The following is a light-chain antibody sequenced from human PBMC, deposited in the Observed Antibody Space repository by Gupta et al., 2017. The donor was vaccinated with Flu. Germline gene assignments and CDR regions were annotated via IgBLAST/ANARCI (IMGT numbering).Light chain of an antibody. CDR3: QSYDDSLTGPWV. J-gene: IGLJ3*02. CDR2: ANT. CDR1: GSNFGAGYD. V-gene: IGLV1-40*01. Sequence: TISCIGSGSNFGAGYDVHWFQHLPGKAPKLLSYANTNRPSGVPDRFSGSKSGTSASLVITGLQADDEATYFCQSYDDSLTGPWVFGGGTKVTVL.